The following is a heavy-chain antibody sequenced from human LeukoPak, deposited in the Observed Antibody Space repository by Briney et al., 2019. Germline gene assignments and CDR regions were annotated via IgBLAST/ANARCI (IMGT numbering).Heavy chain of an antibody. Sequence: PSETLSLTCTVSGGSISSSSYYWGWIRQPPGKGLEWIGSIYYSGSTYYNPSLKSRVTISVDTSKNQFSLKLSSVTAAGTAVYYCARHLLVAVIVGEGYFDYWGQGTLVTVSS. CDR1: GGSISSSSYY. D-gene: IGHD1-26*01. CDR2: IYYSGST. J-gene: IGHJ4*02. V-gene: IGHV4-39*01. CDR3: ARHLLVAVIVGEGYFDY.